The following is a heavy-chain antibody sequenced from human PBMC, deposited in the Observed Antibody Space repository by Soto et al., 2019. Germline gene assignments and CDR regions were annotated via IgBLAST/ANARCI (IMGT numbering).Heavy chain of an antibody. CDR1: GFTFSSYS. Sequence: GGSLRLSCAASGFTFSSYSMNWVRQAPGKGLEWVSSISSSSSYIYYADSVKGRFTISRDNAKNSLYLQMNSLRAEDTAVYYCARSREFHEAFDIWGQGTMVTVSS. CDR3: ARSREFHEAFDI. CDR2: ISSSSSYI. J-gene: IGHJ3*02. D-gene: IGHD3-10*01. V-gene: IGHV3-21*01.